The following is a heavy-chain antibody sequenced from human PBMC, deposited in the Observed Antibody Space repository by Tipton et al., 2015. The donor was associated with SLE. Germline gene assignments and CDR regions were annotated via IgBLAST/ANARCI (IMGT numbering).Heavy chain of an antibody. Sequence: SLRLSCAASGFTFSSHWMHWVRQAPGKGPVWVSRINSDGSTTNYADSVKGRFTISRDNAKNTLYLQMNSLRAEDTAVYYCARGQTGEFDYWGQGTLVTVSS. V-gene: IGHV3-74*01. D-gene: IGHD1-1*01. CDR2: INSDGSTT. J-gene: IGHJ4*02. CDR3: ARGQTGEFDY. CDR1: GFTFSSHW.